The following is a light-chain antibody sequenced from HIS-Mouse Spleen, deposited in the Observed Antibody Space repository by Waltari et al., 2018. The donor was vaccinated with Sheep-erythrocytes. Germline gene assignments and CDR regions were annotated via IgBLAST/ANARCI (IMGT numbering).Light chain of an antibody. V-gene: IGLV2-11*01. Sequence: QSALTQPRPVSGSPGQSVTIPCTGTRSAVGGYNSVSWYQQHPGKAPKPMIYDVSKRPSGVPDRFSGSKSGNTASLTISGLQAEDEADYYCCSYAGSYNHVFATGTKVTVL. CDR2: DVS. J-gene: IGLJ1*01. CDR3: CSYAGSYNHV. CDR1: RSAVGGYNS.